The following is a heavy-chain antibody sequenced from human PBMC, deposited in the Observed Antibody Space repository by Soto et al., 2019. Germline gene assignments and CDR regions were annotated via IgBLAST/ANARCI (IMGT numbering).Heavy chain of an antibody. D-gene: IGHD6-6*01. Sequence: QVQLVQSGAEVKKPGASVKVSCKTSGYTFSSYGLSWVRQAPGQGLEWIGWISGYNGNRNYAQRFQGRVTMTTDTSTSSAYMELRSLRSDDTAVYYCAREGQLGYWGQGTLVTVSS. CDR3: AREGQLGY. J-gene: IGHJ4*02. V-gene: IGHV1-18*01. CDR2: ISGYNGNR. CDR1: GYTFSSYG.